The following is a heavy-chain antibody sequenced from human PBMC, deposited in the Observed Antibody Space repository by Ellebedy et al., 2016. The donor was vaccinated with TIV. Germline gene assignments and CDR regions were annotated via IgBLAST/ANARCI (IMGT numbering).Heavy chain of an antibody. CDR1: GFTFSSYW. V-gene: IGHV3-7*03. D-gene: IGHD2-15*01. CDR3: ARELGYCSGGSCYDAFDI. CDR2: IKQDGSEK. J-gene: IGHJ3*02. Sequence: PGGSLRLSCAASGFTFSSYWMSWVRQAPGKGLEWVANIKQDGSEKYYVDSVKRRFTISRDNAKNSLYLQMNSLRAEDTAVYYCARELGYCSGGSCYDAFDIWGQGTMVTVSS.